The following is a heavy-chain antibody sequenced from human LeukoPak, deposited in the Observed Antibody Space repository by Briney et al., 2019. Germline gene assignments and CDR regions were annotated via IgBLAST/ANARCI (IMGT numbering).Heavy chain of an antibody. Sequence: GGSLRLSCAASGFTFSSYSINWVRQAPGKGLEWVSSISSSSRYIYYADSVKGRFAISRDNARNSLYLQMNSLRAEDTAVYYCARDLSVVMAFDIWGQGTMVTVSS. CDR2: ISSSSRYI. V-gene: IGHV3-21*01. CDR1: GFTFSSYS. D-gene: IGHD4-23*01. CDR3: ARDLSVVMAFDI. J-gene: IGHJ3*02.